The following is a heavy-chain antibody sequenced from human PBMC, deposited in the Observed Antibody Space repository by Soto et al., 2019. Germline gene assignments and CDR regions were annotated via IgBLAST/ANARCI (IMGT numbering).Heavy chain of an antibody. D-gene: IGHD2-15*01. V-gene: IGHV3-74*01. CDR1: GFTFSHYW. CDR3: ARGDCVGGTCYSLAGSFYYYMDV. CDR2: INSDGSVS. Sequence: EVKLVESGGGLVQPGGSLRLSCAASGFTFSHYWMYWVRQAPGKGLVWVSRINSDGSVSSYADSVKGRLTISRDYVKNTLYLQMNSLRAEDTAVYYCARGDCVGGTCYSLAGSFYYYMDVWGKGTTVTVFS. J-gene: IGHJ6*03.